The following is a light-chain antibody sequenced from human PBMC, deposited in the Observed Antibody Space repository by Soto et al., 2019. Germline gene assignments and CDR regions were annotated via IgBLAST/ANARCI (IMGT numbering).Light chain of an antibody. V-gene: IGKV3-20*01. Sequence: EIVLPQSPGTLSLSPGERATLSCRASQSVSSTYLAWYQQKPGQAPRLLIYGASSRATGIPDRFSGSGSGTDFTLTISSLEPEDFAVYYCQHYGSLVLTFGGGTKVEIK. CDR1: QSVSSTY. CDR3: QHYGSLVLT. J-gene: IGKJ4*01. CDR2: GAS.